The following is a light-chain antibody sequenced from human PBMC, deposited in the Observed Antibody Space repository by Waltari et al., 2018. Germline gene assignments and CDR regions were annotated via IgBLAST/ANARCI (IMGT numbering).Light chain of an antibody. Sequence: EIVLTQSPAILSLSPGETATLSCRASENIYTYLAWYQQRPGQAPRLLISDASDRASGIPARFSGSGSGTDFTLTISNVEPEDFAVYYCQQRSYSYFGPGTRGEIK. CDR3: QQRSYSY. CDR1: ENIYTY. J-gene: IGKJ3*01. CDR2: DAS. V-gene: IGKV3-11*01.